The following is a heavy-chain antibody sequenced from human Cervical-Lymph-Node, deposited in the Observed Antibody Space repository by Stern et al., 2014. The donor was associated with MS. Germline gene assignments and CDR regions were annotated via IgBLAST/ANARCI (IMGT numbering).Heavy chain of an antibody. J-gene: IGHJ6*02. D-gene: IGHD2-15*01. CDR1: GGTFSNYA. Sequence: QVQLGQSGAEVKKSGSSVRVSCMASGGTFSNYAISWVRQAPGLGLEWMGGFIPIFGTAHYAQKFQGRVTITVDESTSTAYMELSSLRSEDTAVYYCARDHCFHCSDRSCCGMDVWGQGTSVIVSS. CDR3: ARDHCFHCSDRSCCGMDV. CDR2: FIPIFGTA. V-gene: IGHV1-69*01.